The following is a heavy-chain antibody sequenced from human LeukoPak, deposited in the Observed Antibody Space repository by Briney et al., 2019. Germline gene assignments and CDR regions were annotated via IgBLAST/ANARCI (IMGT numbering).Heavy chain of an antibody. CDR2: IYYSGST. V-gene: IGHV4-39*01. D-gene: IGHD3-10*02. CDR1: GGSIVSSSYY. CDR3: ARHVRGGSESFDY. J-gene: IGHJ4*02. Sequence: PWETLSLTCTVSGGSIVSSSYYWDWIRQPPGKGLEWIGNIYYSGSTYYNPSLKSRVTISVDTSKNQFSLKLSSVTAADTAVYYCARHVRGGSESFDYWGQGTLVTVSS.